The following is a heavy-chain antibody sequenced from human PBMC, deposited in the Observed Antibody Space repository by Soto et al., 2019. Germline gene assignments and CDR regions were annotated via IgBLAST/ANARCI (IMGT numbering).Heavy chain of an antibody. CDR1: GYTFINFD. Sequence: ASVKVSCKASGYTFINFDISWVRQAAGQGLEWLGWMNPGSGKTGYASKFQDRVAMTRDASTGTSHLELSSLTSDDTAVYYCARMASAGTLNWFDPWGQGTLVTV. J-gene: IGHJ5*02. D-gene: IGHD6-13*01. CDR3: ARMASAGTLNWFDP. CDR2: MNPGSGKT. V-gene: IGHV1-8*02.